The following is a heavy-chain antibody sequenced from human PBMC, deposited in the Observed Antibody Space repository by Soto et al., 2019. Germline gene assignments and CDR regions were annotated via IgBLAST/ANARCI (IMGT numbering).Heavy chain of an antibody. CDR3: ASSSSGSPDS. D-gene: IGHD6-6*01. CDR1: GYTFKTYG. CDR2: ISAYDGDT. V-gene: IGHV1-18*01. Sequence: QIQLVQSGAEVKQPGASVKVSCKASGYTFKTYGISWVRQAPGQGLECMGWISAYDGDTNHAQTLQGRVSMTTDIFPSTAYMELTSLTSDDTAVYYCASSSSGSPDSWGQGTRVPVSS. J-gene: IGHJ4*02.